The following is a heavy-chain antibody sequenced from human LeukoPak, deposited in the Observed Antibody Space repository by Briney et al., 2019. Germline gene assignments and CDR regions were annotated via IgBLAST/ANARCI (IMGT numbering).Heavy chain of an antibody. V-gene: IGHV1-2*02. J-gene: IGHJ4*02. Sequence: ASVKVSCKASGYTFTGYYMHWVRQAPGQGLEWMGWIDPNSGGTNYAQKFQGRVTMTRDTSISTAYMELSRLRSDDTAVYYCARERGTRAVAGTTSHFDYWGQGTLVTVSS. CDR1: GYTFTGYY. D-gene: IGHD6-19*01. CDR3: ARERGTRAVAGTTSHFDY. CDR2: IDPNSGGT.